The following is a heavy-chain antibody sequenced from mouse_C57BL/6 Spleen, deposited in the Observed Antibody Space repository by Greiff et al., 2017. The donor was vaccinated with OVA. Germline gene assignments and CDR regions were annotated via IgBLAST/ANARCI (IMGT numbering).Heavy chain of an antibody. Sequence: VQLQQSGAELVKPGASVKISCKASGYSFSSYWMNWVKQRPGKGLEWIGQIYPGDGDTNYNGKFKGKATLTADKSSSTAYMQLSSLTSEDSAVYFCAREAYYPWFAYWGQGTLVTVSA. J-gene: IGHJ3*01. CDR3: AREAYYPWFAY. CDR2: IYPGDGDT. V-gene: IGHV1-80*01. D-gene: IGHD2-10*01. CDR1: GYSFSSYW.